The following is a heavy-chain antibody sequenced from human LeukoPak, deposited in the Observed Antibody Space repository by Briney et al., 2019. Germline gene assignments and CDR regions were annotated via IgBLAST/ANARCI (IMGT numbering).Heavy chain of an antibody. CDR1: GFTFSSYG. V-gene: IGHV3-7*01. Sequence: GGSLRLSCAASGFTFSSYGMHWVRQAPGKGLEWVANIKEDGSEQYYVNSLKGRFTISRDNVKNSLYLQINSLRVGDSAVYYCARDSFETDIDYWGQGTLVTVTS. J-gene: IGHJ4*02. D-gene: IGHD1-14*01. CDR2: IKEDGSEQ. CDR3: ARDSFETDIDY.